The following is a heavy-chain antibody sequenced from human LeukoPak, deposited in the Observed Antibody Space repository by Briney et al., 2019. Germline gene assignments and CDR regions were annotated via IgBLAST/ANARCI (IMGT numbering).Heavy chain of an antibody. Sequence: SETLSLTCTVSGGSISSYFWSWIRQPPGKGLEWIGYIYSSGNTNYNPSLKSRVTISVDRSKNQFSLKLSSVTAADTAVYYCARTTEGGYTYDYFYYYYMDVWGKGTTVTISS. CDR1: GGSISSYF. CDR2: IYSSGNT. J-gene: IGHJ6*03. V-gene: IGHV4-59*01. CDR3: ARTTEGGYTYDYFYYYYMDV. D-gene: IGHD5-18*01.